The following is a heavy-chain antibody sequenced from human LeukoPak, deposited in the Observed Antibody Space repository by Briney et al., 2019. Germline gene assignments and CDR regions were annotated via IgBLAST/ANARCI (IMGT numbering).Heavy chain of an antibody. D-gene: IGHD1-1*01. CDR3: ARYNWNDVVSALDS. CDR1: GYTFSGYY. Sequence: GASVRVSCKASGYTFSGYYIHWVRQAPGQGLEWMGCINPNNGATNYARKFQGGVTMTRDTSITTFYMEVSSLTSDDTAVFYCARYNWNDVVSALDSWGQGTLVTVSS. CDR2: INPNNGAT. J-gene: IGHJ4*02. V-gene: IGHV1-2*02.